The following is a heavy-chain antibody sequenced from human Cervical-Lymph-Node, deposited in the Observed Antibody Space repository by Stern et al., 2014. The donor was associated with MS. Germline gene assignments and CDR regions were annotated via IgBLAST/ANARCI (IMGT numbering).Heavy chain of an antibody. D-gene: IGHD6-13*01. CDR3: ARDAYSSSWYFGYYFDY. Sequence: QVQLVQSGAEVKKPGASVKGSCKASGYTFTSYAMHWVRQAPGQRLEWMGWINAGNGNTKYSQKFQGRVTITRDTSASTAYMELSSLRSEDTAVYYCARDAYSSSWYFGYYFDYWGQGTLVTVSS. V-gene: IGHV1-3*01. CDR1: GYTFTSYA. CDR2: INAGNGNT. J-gene: IGHJ4*02.